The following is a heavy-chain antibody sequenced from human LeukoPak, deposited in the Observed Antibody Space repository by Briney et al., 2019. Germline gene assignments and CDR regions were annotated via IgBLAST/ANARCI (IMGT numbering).Heavy chain of an antibody. Sequence: PGGSLRLSCAASGFTFSSYGMHWVRQAPGKGLEWVAVIWYDGSNKYYADSVKGRFTISRDNSKNTLYLQMNSLRAEDTAVYYCARDLTYSSGWYEFDYWGQGTLVTVSP. J-gene: IGHJ4*02. CDR2: IWYDGSNK. CDR3: ARDLTYSSGWYEFDY. D-gene: IGHD6-19*01. CDR1: GFTFSSYG. V-gene: IGHV3-33*01.